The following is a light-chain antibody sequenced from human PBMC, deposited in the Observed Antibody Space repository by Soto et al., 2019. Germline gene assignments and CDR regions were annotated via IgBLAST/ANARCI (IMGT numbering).Light chain of an antibody. J-gene: IGKJ1*01. Sequence: DIQMTQSPSTLSASVGDRVTITCRASQTIFSWLAWYQQKPGTPPKLLIYKASTLQSGVPSRFSGSGSGTEFPLTISSLQPDDIATYYCQQYHSYSRTFGQGTKVEFK. CDR3: QQYHSYSRT. CDR2: KAS. V-gene: IGKV1-5*03. CDR1: QTIFSW.